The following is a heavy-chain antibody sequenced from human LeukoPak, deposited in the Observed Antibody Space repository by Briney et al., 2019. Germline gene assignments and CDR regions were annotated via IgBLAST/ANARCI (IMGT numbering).Heavy chain of an antibody. CDR3: ARVRYCSSTSCRYYYYYYMDV. CDR2: IIPIFGTA. CDR1: GGTFSSYA. V-gene: IGHV1-69*05. Sequence: SVKVSCKASGGTFSSYAISWVRQAPGQGLEWMGGIIPIFGTANYAQTFQGRVTITTDESTSTAYMELSSLRSEDTAVYYCARVRYCSSTSCRYYYYYYMDVWGKGTTVTVSS. J-gene: IGHJ6*03. D-gene: IGHD2-2*01.